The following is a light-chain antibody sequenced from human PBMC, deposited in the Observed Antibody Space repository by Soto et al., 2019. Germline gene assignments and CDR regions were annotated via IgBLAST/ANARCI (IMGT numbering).Light chain of an antibody. CDR2: GAS. V-gene: IGKV3-20*01. J-gene: IGKJ1*01. CDR1: QSVSGSS. CDR3: HQYGSSPPRT. Sequence: EIVLTQSPGTLSLSPGERATLSCRASQSVSGSSLAWYQQRSGQAPRLLIYGASTRATDIPDRFSGSGSGTDFTLTISRLEPEDFAVYYCHQYGSSPPRTFGQGTKVEIK.